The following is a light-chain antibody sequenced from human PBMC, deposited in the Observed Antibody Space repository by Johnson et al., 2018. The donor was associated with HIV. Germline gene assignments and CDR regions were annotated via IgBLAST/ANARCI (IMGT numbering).Light chain of an antibody. CDR2: ENN. Sequence: QSVLTQPPSVSAAPGQKVTISCSGSSSDMGNYAVSWYQQLPGTAPKLLIYENNKRPSGIPDRFSGSKSGTSATLGITGLQTGDEADYYCGTWDSSPGAGHIFGTGTKVTVL. V-gene: IGLV1-51*02. CDR3: GTWDSSPGAGHI. CDR1: SSDMGNYA. J-gene: IGLJ1*01.